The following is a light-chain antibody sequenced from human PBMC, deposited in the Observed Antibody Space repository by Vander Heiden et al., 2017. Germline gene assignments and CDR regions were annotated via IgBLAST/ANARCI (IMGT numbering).Light chain of an antibody. Sequence: QSVLTQPPSASGTPGQRVTISCSGSSSNIGSNTVNWYQQLPGTAPNLLIYINNQRTSGGPDRFSGSKSGTSASLAISGLQSEDEADYYCAAWEDSLNGLVVFGGGTKLTVL. CDR3: AAWEDSLNGLVV. CDR2: INN. J-gene: IGLJ2*01. V-gene: IGLV1-44*01. CDR1: SSNIGSNT.